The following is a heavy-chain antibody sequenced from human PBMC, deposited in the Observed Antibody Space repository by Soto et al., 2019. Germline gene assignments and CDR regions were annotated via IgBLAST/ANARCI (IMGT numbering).Heavy chain of an antibody. CDR1: GYTFTSYA. J-gene: IGHJ4*02. CDR3: ARAPGGSSSFVVY. CDR2: INAGNGNT. D-gene: IGHD6-6*01. Sequence: QVQLVQSGAEEKKPGASVKVSCKASGYTFTSYAMHWVRQAPGQRLEWMGWINAGNGNTKYSQKFQGRVTITRDTSASTAYMEMSSLRSEDTAVYYCARAPGGSSSFVVYWGQGTLVTVSS. V-gene: IGHV1-3*05.